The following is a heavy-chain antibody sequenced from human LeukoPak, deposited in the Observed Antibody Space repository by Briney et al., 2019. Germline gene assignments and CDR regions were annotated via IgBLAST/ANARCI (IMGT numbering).Heavy chain of an antibody. J-gene: IGHJ4*02. CDR3: ASRGRWLRGLDY. Sequence: SSETLSLTCTVYGGSFSGYYWSWIRQPPGKGLEWIGEINHSGSTNYNPSLKSRVTISVDTSKNQFSLKLSSVTAADTAVYYCASRGRWLRGLDYWGQGTLVTVSS. D-gene: IGHD5-12*01. CDR2: INHSGST. CDR1: GGSFSGYY. V-gene: IGHV4-34*01.